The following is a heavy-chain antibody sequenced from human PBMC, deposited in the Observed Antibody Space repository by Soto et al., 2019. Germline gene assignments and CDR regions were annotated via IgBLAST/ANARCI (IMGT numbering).Heavy chain of an antibody. J-gene: IGHJ6*02. CDR3: ARDEYYYYGMDV. Sequence: GSLSLSCAAPGWTFCSHALRWFRQDTGKGLEWVANIKQDGSEKYYVDSVKGRFTISRDNAKNSLYLQMNSLRAEDTAVYYCARDEYYYYGMDVWGQGTTVTVSS. CDR1: GWTFCSHA. V-gene: IGHV3-7*01. CDR2: IKQDGSEK.